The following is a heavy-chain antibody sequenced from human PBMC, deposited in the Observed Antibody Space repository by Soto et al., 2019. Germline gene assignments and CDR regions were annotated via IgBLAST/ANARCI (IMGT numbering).Heavy chain of an antibody. CDR3: AKDPRDYGEYVGGEYFQH. CDR1: GFTFSTYG. CDR2: ISYDGSNK. D-gene: IGHD4-17*01. J-gene: IGHJ1*01. Sequence: QVQLVESGGGVVQPGRSLRLSCAASGFTFSTYGIHWVRQAPGKGLEWVAVISYDGSNKYYADSVKGRFTISRDNSKNTLYMRMNSLRAEDRAVYYWAKDPRDYGEYVGGEYFQHWGQGTLVTVSS. V-gene: IGHV3-30*18.